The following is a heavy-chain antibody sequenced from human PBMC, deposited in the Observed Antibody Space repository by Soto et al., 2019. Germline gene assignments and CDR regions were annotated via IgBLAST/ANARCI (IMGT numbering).Heavy chain of an antibody. J-gene: IGHJ4*02. D-gene: IGHD2-15*01. CDR3: AKRKAATGGPIGDF. Sequence: EVHLLESGGGLVQPGGSLRLSCAASGFTFSIYAMGWVRQAPGKGLEWVSTIIASGAATYYADSVKGRFTVSRDNSKNTLYLQMNSLRAEDTALYYCAKRKAATGGPIGDFWGQGALVTVSS. V-gene: IGHV3-23*01. CDR1: GFTFSIYA. CDR2: IIASGAAT.